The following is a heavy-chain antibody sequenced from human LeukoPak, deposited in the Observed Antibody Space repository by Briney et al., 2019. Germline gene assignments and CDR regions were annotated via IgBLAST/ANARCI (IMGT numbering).Heavy chain of an antibody. CDR2: INGDGSST. V-gene: IGHV3-74*01. D-gene: IGHD3-10*01. CDR1: GFTFSSYS. CDR3: ASPKFGGYFDC. Sequence: GGSLRLSCAASGFTFSSYSMNWVRQAPGKGLVWVSRINGDGSSTNYADSVQGRFTISRDNAKNMMHLQMNSLRVEDTAVYYCASPKFGGYFDCWGQGTLVTVSS. J-gene: IGHJ4*02.